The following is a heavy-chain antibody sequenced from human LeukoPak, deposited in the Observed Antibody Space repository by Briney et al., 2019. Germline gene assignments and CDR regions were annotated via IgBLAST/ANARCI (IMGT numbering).Heavy chain of an antibody. CDR1: GFTFSSYA. CDR3: AKDRLGYCSSTSCFDYYFDY. V-gene: IGHV3-23*01. Sequence: GGSLRLSCAASGFTFSSYAMSWVRQAPGKGLEWVAAISGSGGSTYYADSVKGRFTISRDNSKNTLYLQMNSLRAEDTAVYYCAKDRLGYCSSTSCFDYYFDYWGQGTLVTVSS. J-gene: IGHJ4*02. D-gene: IGHD2-2*01. CDR2: ISGSGGST.